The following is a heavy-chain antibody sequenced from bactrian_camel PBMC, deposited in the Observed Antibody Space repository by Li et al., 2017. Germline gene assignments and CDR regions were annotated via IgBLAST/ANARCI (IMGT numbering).Heavy chain of an antibody. CDR2: FYSDRSGT. CDR1: GDTLRSYH. Sequence: VQLVESGGGLVQPGRSLRLSCAVSGDTLRSYHISWVRQPPGKGLEWVGTFYSDRSGTYYGDSVQGRFTFSHDNAKNTVYQQMNSLKSDETAQYYCAAERGIYCSGGVCKKAATEPFEYWGQGTQVTVS. D-gene: IGHD2*01. J-gene: IGHJ4*01. CDR3: AAERGIYCSGGVCKKAATEPFEY. V-gene: IGHV3-2*01.